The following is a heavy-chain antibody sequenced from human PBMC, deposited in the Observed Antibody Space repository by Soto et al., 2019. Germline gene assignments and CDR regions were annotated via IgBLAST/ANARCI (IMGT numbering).Heavy chain of an antibody. J-gene: IGHJ4*02. Sequence: GGSLRLSCASSGFTFSSYAMSCVLHAPGKGLEWVSTISGSDGRTYSTDSVKGRFTISRDNSRNTAYLQMNSLRVEDTAVYYCAKGVSQYTPLALFDYWGRGTLVTVSS. CDR1: GFTFSSYA. V-gene: IGHV3-23*01. CDR3: AKGVSQYTPLALFDY. CDR2: ISGSDGRT. D-gene: IGHD5-18*01.